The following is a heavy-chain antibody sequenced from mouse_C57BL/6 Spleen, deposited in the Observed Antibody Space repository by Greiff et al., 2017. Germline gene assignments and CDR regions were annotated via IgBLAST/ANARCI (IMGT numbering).Heavy chain of an antibody. V-gene: IGHV1-69*01. CDR1: GYTFTSYW. Sequence: QVQLQQSGAELVMPGASVKLSCKASGYTFTSYWMHWVKQRPGQGLEWIGEIDPSDSYTNYNQKFKGKSTLTVDKSSSTAYMQLSSLTSEDSAVYYCARGGIDGYSWFAYWGQGTLVTVSA. CDR2: IDPSDSYT. CDR3: ARGGIDGYSWFAY. D-gene: IGHD2-3*01. J-gene: IGHJ3*01.